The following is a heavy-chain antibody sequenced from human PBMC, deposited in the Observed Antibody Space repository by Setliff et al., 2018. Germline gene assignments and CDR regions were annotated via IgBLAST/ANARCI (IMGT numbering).Heavy chain of an antibody. J-gene: IGHJ6*02. CDR3: ARASVASKLGFYYYVMDV. V-gene: IGHV1-69*13. CDR2: IIPIFDTA. Sequence: SVKVSCKASGGTFSSYAISWVRQAPGQGLEWMGGIIPIFDTANYAQEFQGRVTITADEPTSTAYMELSSLRSEDTAVYYCARASVASKLGFYYYVMDVWGQGTTVTVSS. D-gene: IGHD2-15*01. CDR1: GGTFSSYA.